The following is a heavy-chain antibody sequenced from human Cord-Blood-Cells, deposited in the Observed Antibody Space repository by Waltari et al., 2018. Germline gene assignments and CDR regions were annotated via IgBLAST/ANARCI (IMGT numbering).Heavy chain of an antibody. CDR1: GGTFSSYA. V-gene: IGHV1-69*09. J-gene: IGHJ4*02. CDR3: ASTSQLVNFDY. D-gene: IGHD1-1*01. Sequence: QVQLVQSGAEVKKPGSSVKVSCKASGGTFSSYAISWVRQAPGQGLEWMGRIIPNLGIANYAQECQGRVTITADKSTSTAYMELSSLGSEDTAVYYCASTSQLVNFDYWGQGTLVTVSS. CDR2: IIPNLGIA.